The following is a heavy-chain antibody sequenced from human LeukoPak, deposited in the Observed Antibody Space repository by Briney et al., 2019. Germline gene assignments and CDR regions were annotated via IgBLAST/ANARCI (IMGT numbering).Heavy chain of an antibody. Sequence: PSETLSLTCAVYGGSFSGYYWSWIRQPPGKGLEWIGEINHSGSTNYNPSLKSRVTISVDTSKNQFSLKLSSVTAADTAVYYCAGLTYYDFWSGKTPTFDYWGQGTLVTVSS. CDR2: INHSGST. CDR3: AGLTYYDFWSGKTPTFDY. V-gene: IGHV4-34*01. D-gene: IGHD3-3*01. CDR1: GGSFSGYY. J-gene: IGHJ4*02.